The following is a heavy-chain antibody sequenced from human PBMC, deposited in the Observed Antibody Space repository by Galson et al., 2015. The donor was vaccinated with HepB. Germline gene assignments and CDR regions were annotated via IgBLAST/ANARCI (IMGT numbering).Heavy chain of an antibody. D-gene: IGHD5-18*01. Sequence: SLRLSCAASGFTFSNYAMHWVRQAPGKGLAYVSAITSNGGSTYYADSVKGRFTISRDNSKNTLSLQMTSLRTEDTAVYYCVKEDRGYNYGDHVAASGYFDCWGQGALVTVSS. CDR1: GFTFSNYA. CDR3: VKEDRGYNYGDHVAASGYFDC. CDR2: ITSNGGST. V-gene: IGHV3-64D*06. J-gene: IGHJ4*02.